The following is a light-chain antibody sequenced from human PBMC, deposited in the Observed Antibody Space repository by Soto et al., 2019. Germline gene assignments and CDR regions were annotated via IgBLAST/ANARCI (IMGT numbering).Light chain of an antibody. Sequence: QSVLTQSPSASASLGASVKLTCTLSSGHINYAIAWHQQRPEKGPRYLMKLNSDGSHSKGHGIPARFSGSLSGAERYLTISSLQPEDEADYYCQTWGTGILVFGGGTKVTVL. CDR1: SGHINYA. CDR3: QTWGTGILV. V-gene: IGLV4-69*01. J-gene: IGLJ2*01. CDR2: LNSDGSH.